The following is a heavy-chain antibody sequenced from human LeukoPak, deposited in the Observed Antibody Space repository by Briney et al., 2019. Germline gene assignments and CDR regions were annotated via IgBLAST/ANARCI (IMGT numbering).Heavy chain of an antibody. CDR2: MNPNSGNT. V-gene: IGHV1-8*01. J-gene: IGHJ4*02. Sequence: ASVKVSCKASGYTFTSYDINWVRQATGQGLEWMGWMNPNSGNTGYSQKFQGRVTMTRNTSISTAYMELSSLRSEDTAVYYCARSRSGRPYYFDYWGQGTLVTVSS. D-gene: IGHD3-10*01. CDR1: GYTFTSYD. CDR3: ARSRSGRPYYFDY.